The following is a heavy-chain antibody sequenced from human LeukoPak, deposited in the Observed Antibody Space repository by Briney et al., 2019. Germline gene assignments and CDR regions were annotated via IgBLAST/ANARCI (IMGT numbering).Heavy chain of an antibody. Sequence: SETLSLTCTVSGGSISSYYWSWIRQPPGKGLEWIGYIYNSGSTNYNPSLKSRVTISADTSKNQFALKLSSLTAADTAVYYCAGTYKYSYYYYMDVWGKGTTVTISS. CDR3: AGTYKYSYYYYMDV. CDR1: GGSISSYY. J-gene: IGHJ6*03. CDR2: IYNSGST. D-gene: IGHD1-14*01. V-gene: IGHV4-59*01.